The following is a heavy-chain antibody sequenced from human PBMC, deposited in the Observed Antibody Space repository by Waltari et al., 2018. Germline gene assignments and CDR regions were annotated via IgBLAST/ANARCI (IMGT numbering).Heavy chain of an antibody. CDR2: IKNRAHHYTT. Sequence: ELQLVESGGDLVQPGGSLRLSCAAPGFAFSDHFMDWVRQGPGEGLEWVGRIKNRAHHYTTEYAASVRGRFNISRDDSKNLLYLQMNSLTTMDTAVYYCAQYYVGFWGPGSVVTVSS. CDR3: AQYYVGF. CDR1: GFAFSDHF. J-gene: IGHJ4*02. V-gene: IGHV3-72*01. D-gene: IGHD1-26*01.